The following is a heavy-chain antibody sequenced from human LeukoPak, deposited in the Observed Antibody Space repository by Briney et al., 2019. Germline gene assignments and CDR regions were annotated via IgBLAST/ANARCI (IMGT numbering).Heavy chain of an antibody. CDR1: GFTFSSYA. CDR3: ARYGLWFGELLGHFDY. CDR2: ISYDGNKK. D-gene: IGHD3-10*01. Sequence: GGSLRLSCAASGFTFSSYAMHWVRQAPGKGLEWVAIISYDGNKKYYADSVKGRFTISRDNAKNSLFLQMNSLRAEDTAVYYCARYGLWFGELLGHFDYWGQGTLVTVSS. V-gene: IGHV3-30-3*01. J-gene: IGHJ4*02.